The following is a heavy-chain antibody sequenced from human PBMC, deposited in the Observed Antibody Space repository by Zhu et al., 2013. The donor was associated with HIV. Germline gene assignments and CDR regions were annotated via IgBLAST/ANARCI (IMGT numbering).Heavy chain of an antibody. Sequence: QVQLVQSGAEVKKPGASVKVSCKASGYTFTGYYMHWVRQAPGQGLEWMGWINPNSGGTNYAQKFQGRVTMTRDTSISTAYMELSRPRSDDTAVYYCARKGTLWFRNNWFDPWGQGTLVTVSS. CDR1: GYTFTGYY. V-gene: IGHV1-2*02. CDR2: INPNSGGT. J-gene: IGHJ5*02. D-gene: IGHD3-10*01. CDR3: ARKGTLWFRNNWFDP.